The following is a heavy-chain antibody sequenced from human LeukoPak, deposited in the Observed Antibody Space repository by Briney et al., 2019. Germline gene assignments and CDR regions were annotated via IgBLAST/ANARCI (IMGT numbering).Heavy chain of an antibody. Sequence: ASVKVSCKVSGYTLTELSMHWVRQAPGKGLERMGGFDPEDGETIYAQKFQGRVTMTEDTSTDTAYMELSSLRSEDTAVYYCATGSITIFGVVIPDYYYYYGMDVWGQGTTVTVSS. CDR1: GYTLTELS. CDR2: FDPEDGET. D-gene: IGHD3-3*01. V-gene: IGHV1-24*01. J-gene: IGHJ6*02. CDR3: ATGSITIFGVVIPDYYYYYGMDV.